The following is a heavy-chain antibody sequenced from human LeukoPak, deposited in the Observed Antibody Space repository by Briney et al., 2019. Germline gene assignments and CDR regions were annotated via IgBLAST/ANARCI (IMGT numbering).Heavy chain of an antibody. CDR3: ARFDEGFYYDDTGFNF. V-gene: IGHV5-51*01. CDR2: IYPGDSET. CDR1: GYIFTNYR. J-gene: IGHJ4*02. D-gene: IGHD3-22*01. Sequence: GESLKISCRASGYIFTNYRIAWVRQKPGKGLEWMGIIYPGDSETTYSPSFQGQVTISADKSIRAAYLQWNTLKASDTAMYYCARFDEGFYYDDTGFNFWGQGTLVTVSS.